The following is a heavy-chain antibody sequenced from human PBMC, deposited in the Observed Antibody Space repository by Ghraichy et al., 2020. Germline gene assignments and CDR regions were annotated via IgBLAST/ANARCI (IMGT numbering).Heavy chain of an antibody. CDR3: ARGSSGYLPTNDY. CDR2: IYKSGSN. Sequence: SETLSLTCTVSGYSTSSGYYWGWIRQPPGKGLEWIGRIYKSGSNYYNPSLKSRVTISVDTSKNQFSLKLSSVTAADTAVYYCARGSSGYLPTNDYWGQGTLVTVSS. D-gene: IGHD3-22*01. CDR1: GYSTSSGYY. J-gene: IGHJ4*02. V-gene: IGHV4-38-2*02.